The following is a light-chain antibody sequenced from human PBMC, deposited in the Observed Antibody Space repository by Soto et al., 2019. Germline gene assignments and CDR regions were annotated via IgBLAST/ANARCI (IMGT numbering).Light chain of an antibody. Sequence: QPVLTQPPSVSEAPRQRVTISCSGSSSNIGNNAVNWYQQLPGRAPKLLIYGNNNRPSGVPDRFSGSKSGTSVSLAITGLRGEDEADYHCQSYDSSLTNAVFGGGTKLTVL. J-gene: IGLJ2*01. CDR3: QSYDSSLTNAV. V-gene: IGLV1-40*01. CDR2: GNN. CDR1: SSNIGNNA.